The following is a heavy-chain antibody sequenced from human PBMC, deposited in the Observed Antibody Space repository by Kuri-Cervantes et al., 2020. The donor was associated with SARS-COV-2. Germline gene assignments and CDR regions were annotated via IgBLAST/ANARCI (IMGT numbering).Heavy chain of an antibody. J-gene: IGHJ4*02. D-gene: IGHD2-21*01. Sequence: ASVKVSCKVPETTFPNYDISWVRQATGQGLEWMGMVKTNSGNTLYAQIFQGRVTMTRDTSTSTTYMELSSLTSEDTAIYYCYCAPKEGFDSWGQGTLVTVSS. V-gene: IGHV1-8*01. CDR2: VKTNSGNT. CDR3: YCAPKEGFDS. CDR1: ETTFPNYD.